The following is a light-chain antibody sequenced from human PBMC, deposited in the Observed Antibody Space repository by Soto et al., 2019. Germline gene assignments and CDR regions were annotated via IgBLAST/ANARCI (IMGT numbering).Light chain of an antibody. CDR2: EVS. CDR3: SSYTSSSPHVV. CDR1: GSDVGGYNY. J-gene: IGLJ2*01. Sequence: QSVLTQPASVSGSPGQSITISCTGTGSDVGGYNYVSWYQQHPGKAPKLMIYEVSNRPSGVSNRFSGSKSGNTASLTISGLQAEDEADYYCSSYTSSSPHVVFGGGTKLTVL. V-gene: IGLV2-14*01.